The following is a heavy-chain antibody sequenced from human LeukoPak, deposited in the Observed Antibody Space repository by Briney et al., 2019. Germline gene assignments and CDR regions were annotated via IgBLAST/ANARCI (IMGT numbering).Heavy chain of an antibody. D-gene: IGHD2-8*02. J-gene: IGHJ4*02. CDR2: IIPIFGTA. V-gene: IGHV1-69*13. CDR3: ARTSQPLVFDY. Sequence: GASVKVSCKASGGTFSIYAISWVRQAPGQGLEWMGGIIPIFGTANYAQKFQGRVTITADESTSTAYMELSSLRPEDTAVYYCARTSQPLVFDYWGQGTLVTVSS. CDR1: GGTFSIYA.